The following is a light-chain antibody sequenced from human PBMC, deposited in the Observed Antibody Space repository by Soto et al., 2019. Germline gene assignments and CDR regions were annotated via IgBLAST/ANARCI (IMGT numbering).Light chain of an antibody. CDR1: SSDVGGYNY. Sequence: QSALTQPASVSGSPGQSITISCTGTSSDVGGYNYVSRYQQHPGKAPKLMIYDVSNRPLGVSNRFSGSKSGNTASLTISGLQAEDEADYYCSSYTSSSTLEVFGGGTKVTVL. V-gene: IGLV2-14*01. J-gene: IGLJ2*01. CDR3: SSYTSSSTLEV. CDR2: DVS.